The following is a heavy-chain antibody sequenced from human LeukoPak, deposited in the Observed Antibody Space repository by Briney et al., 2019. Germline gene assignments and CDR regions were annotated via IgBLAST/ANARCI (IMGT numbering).Heavy chain of an antibody. CDR3: ARDRCSSTSCYRVDRANDAFDI. Sequence: GGSLRLSCAASGFTFSDYYMNWIRQAPGKGLEWVSYISSSGSTMYYADSVKGRFTISRDNAKNSLYLQMNSLTAEDTAVYYCARDRCSSTSCYRVDRANDAFDIWGQGTMVTVSS. CDR1: GFTFSDYY. D-gene: IGHD2-2*01. V-gene: IGHV3-11*04. CDR2: ISSSGSTM. J-gene: IGHJ3*02.